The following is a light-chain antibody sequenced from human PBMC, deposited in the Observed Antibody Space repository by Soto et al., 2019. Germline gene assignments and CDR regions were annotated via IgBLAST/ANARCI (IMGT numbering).Light chain of an antibody. V-gene: IGLV2-8*01. CDR3: SSHADSYNWV. J-gene: IGLJ3*02. Sequence: QSVLTQPASVSGSPGQSITISCTGTSSDVGGYNYVSWYQQHPGKAPKLMIYEVTKRPSGVPDRFSGSKSGNTASLTVSGLQAEDEADYYCSSHADSYNWVFGGGSKLTVL. CDR2: EVT. CDR1: SSDVGGYNY.